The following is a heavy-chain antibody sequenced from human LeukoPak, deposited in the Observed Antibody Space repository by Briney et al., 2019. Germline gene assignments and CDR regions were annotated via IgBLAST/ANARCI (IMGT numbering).Heavy chain of an antibody. Sequence: ASVKLSCNSSRYTFTRYYIHWVRQPPGPGHELMGTINPSGGSTSYAQKFQGRLTVTRDMSTSTLYMELRSLGSEDTAVYDCARDRGVLRYFDWLFEFDYWGQGTLVTVSS. CDR3: ARDRGVLRYFDWLFEFDY. J-gene: IGHJ4*02. D-gene: IGHD3-9*01. V-gene: IGHV1-46*01. CDR2: INPSGGST. CDR1: RYTFTRYY.